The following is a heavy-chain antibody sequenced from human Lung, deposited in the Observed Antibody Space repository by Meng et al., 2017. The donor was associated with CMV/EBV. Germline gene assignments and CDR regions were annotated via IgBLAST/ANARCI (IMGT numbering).Heavy chain of an antibody. CDR3: ARESSGYYSY. Sequence: GGSLRLXCAASGFTFSGYAMHWVRQAPGKGLEWVAFISYDGSNEYYADSVKGRFTISRDNSKNTLYLQMNSLRAEDKDVYDCARESSGYYSYWGQGTLV. V-gene: IGHV3-30-3*01. J-gene: IGHJ4*02. CDR1: GFTFSGYA. D-gene: IGHD3-22*01. CDR2: ISYDGSNE.